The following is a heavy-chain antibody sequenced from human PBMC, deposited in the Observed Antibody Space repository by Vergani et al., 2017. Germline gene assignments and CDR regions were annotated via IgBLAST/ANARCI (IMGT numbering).Heavy chain of an antibody. V-gene: IGHV4-34*01. D-gene: IGHD3-16*01. CDR3: ASLRWGELAFDY. J-gene: IGHJ4*02. CDR1: GGSFSGYY. CDR2: INHSGST. Sequence: QVQLQQWGAGLLKPSETLSLTCAVYGGSFSGYYWSWIRQPPGKGLEWIGEINHSGSTNYNPSLKSRVTISVDTSKNQFSLKLSSVTAADTAVYYCASLRWGELAFDYWGQGTLVTVSS.